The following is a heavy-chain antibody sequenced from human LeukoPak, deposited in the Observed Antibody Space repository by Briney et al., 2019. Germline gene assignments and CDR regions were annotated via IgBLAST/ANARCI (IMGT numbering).Heavy chain of an antibody. D-gene: IGHD3-10*01. CDR3: ARGFRGPWGHYFDN. Sequence: PSGTLSLTCAVSRGSIFNSNWWSWVRQPPGKALEWIASIYYTGNIYDNPSLKSRVTLSVDTSKNQFSMKVTSMTAADTAVYFCARGFRGPWGHYFDNWGQGMLVTVSP. CDR2: IYYTGNI. V-gene: IGHV4-4*02. J-gene: IGHJ4*02. CDR1: RGSIFNSNW.